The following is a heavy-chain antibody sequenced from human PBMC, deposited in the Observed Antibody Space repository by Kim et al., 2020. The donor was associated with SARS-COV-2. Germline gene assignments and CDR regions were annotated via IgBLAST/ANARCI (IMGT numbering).Heavy chain of an antibody. D-gene: IGHD3-10*01. CDR1: GFSFDEKG. V-gene: IGHV3-9*01. Sequence: GGSLRLSCVASGFSFDEKGMHWVRQAPGKGLEWVSGIGWNGGMRGYADSVKGRFSISRDNAKNSLYLQMNSLRAEDTAFYYCVTGSDFGINLNWFDAWGPGTLVPVSS. CDR2: IGWNGGMR. J-gene: IGHJ5*02. CDR3: VTGSDFGINLNWFDA.